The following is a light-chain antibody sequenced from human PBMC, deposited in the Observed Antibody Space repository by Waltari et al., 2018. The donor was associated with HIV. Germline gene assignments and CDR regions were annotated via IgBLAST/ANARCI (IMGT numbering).Light chain of an antibody. Sequence: QSVLTQPPSASGPPGQRVTISCSGCWSNTGTTTVNWYQQLPGPAPKLPIYSNDQRPSGVPDRFSGSKSGTSASLAISGLQSEDEAGYYCAAWDVSLNGLVFGGGTKVTVL. CDR1: WSNTGTTT. V-gene: IGLV1-44*01. J-gene: IGLJ2*01. CDR3: AAWDVSLNGLV. CDR2: SND.